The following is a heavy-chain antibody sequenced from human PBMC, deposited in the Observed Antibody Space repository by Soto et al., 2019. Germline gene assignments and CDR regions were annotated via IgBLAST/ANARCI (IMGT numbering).Heavy chain of an antibody. J-gene: IGHJ4*02. CDR3: ARYRREAVAGYTLDN. CDR2: VYNSGST. V-gene: IGHV4-59*01. CDR1: GGSISSNY. Sequence: ESLSPTCTVSGGSISSNYWTWIRPPPGKGLEWIGYVYNSGSTNYNPSLKSRVTISEDTSKSQFSLKVNSMTAADTAVYYCARYRREAVAGYTLDNWGQGILVTVSS. D-gene: IGHD6-13*01.